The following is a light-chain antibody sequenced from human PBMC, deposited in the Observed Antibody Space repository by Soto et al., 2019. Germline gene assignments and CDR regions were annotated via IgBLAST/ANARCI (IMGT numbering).Light chain of an antibody. J-gene: IGKJ3*01. CDR3: QQYSSSPM. CDR1: QSVSSSY. Sequence: EIVLTQSPGTLSLSPGERATLSCRASQSVSSSYLAWYQQKHGQAPRLLIYGAYSRATGIPDRFSGSGSGTDFTLTISRLEREDLAVYYCQQYSSSPMFGPGTKVDIK. CDR2: GAY. V-gene: IGKV3-20*01.